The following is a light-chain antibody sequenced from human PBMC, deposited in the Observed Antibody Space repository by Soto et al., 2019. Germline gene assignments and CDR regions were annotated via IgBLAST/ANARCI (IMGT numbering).Light chain of an antibody. CDR3: QQANSFPWT. Sequence: DIQMTQSPSSVSASVGDRVTITCRASQGISSWLVWYQQKPGKAPKVLIYAASSLQSGVPSRFSVSGSGTNFTLTISSLQPEDFATYYCQQANSFPWTFGQGTKVEIK. CDR1: QGISSW. J-gene: IGKJ1*01. CDR2: AAS. V-gene: IGKV1-12*01.